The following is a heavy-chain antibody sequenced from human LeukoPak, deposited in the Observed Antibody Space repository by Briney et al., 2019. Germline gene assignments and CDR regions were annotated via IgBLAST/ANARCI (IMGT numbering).Heavy chain of an antibody. V-gene: IGHV4-4*09. CDR3: ARHVNYYDSSGYYDAFDI. J-gene: IGHJ3*02. CDR2: IYTSGST. Sequence: PSETLSLTCTVSGGSISSYYWSWIRQPPGKGLEWIGYIYTSGSTNYNPSHKSRVTISVDTSKNQFSLKLSSVTAADTAVYYCARHVNYYDSSGYYDAFDIWGQGTMVTVSS. CDR1: GGSISSYY. D-gene: IGHD3-22*01.